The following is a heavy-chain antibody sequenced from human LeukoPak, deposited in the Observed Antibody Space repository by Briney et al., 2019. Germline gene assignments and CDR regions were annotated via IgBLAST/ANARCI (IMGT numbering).Heavy chain of an antibody. CDR2: IIPILGIA. D-gene: IGHD6-13*01. CDR1: GGTFISYA. V-gene: IGHV1-69*04. CDR3: ARDGQQLVLGDFDY. J-gene: IGHJ4*02. Sequence: GASVKVSCKASGGTFISYAISWVRQAPGQGLEWMGRIIPILGIANYAQKFQGRVTITADKSTSTAYMELSSLRSDDTAVYYCARDGQQLVLGDFDYWGQGTLVTVSS.